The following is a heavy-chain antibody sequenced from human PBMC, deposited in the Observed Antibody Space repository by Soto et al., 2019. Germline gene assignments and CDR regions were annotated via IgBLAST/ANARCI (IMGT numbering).Heavy chain of an antibody. CDR2: IVYDGSEK. D-gene: IGHD4-17*01. CDR3: ARDDVYDDNGLDS. Sequence: QVQLVESGGGVVQPGRSLRLSCAASGFAFSSHGMHWVRQAPGKGLEWVAVIVYDGSEKYYADSVKGRFTVSRDNSKNTLYLEMTSLRAEDTAVYYCARDDVYDDNGLDSWGQGALVTVSS. J-gene: IGHJ4*02. V-gene: IGHV3-33*01. CDR1: GFAFSSHG.